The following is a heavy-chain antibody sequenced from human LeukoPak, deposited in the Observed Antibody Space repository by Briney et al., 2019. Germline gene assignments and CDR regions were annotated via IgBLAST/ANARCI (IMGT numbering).Heavy chain of an antibody. CDR3: AREYSSGWSRSYYYYYYGMDV. Sequence: GRSLRLSCAASGFTFSSYAMHWVRQAPGKGLEWVAVISYDGSNKYYADSVKGRFTISRDNSKNTLYLQMNSLRAEGTAVYYCAREYSSGWSRSYYYYYYGMDVWGQGTTVTVSS. D-gene: IGHD6-19*01. J-gene: IGHJ6*02. V-gene: IGHV3-30-3*01. CDR1: GFTFSSYA. CDR2: ISYDGSNK.